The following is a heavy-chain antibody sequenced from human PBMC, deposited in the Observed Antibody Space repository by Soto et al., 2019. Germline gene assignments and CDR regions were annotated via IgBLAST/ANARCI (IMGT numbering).Heavy chain of an antibody. CDR3: ARELSSSWPGCGY. CDR2: IWYDGSNK. CDR1: GFTFSSYG. V-gene: IGHV3-33*01. D-gene: IGHD6-13*01. Sequence: QVQLVESGGGVVQPGRSLRLSCAASGFTFSSYGMHWVRQAPGKGLEWVAVIWYDGSNKYYADSVKGRFTISRDNSKNTLYLQMNSLRAEDTAVYYCARELSSSWPGCGYWGHGSLVTVSS. J-gene: IGHJ4*01.